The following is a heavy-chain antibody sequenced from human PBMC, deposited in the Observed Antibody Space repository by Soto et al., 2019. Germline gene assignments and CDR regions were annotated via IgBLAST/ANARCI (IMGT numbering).Heavy chain of an antibody. V-gene: IGHV5-10-1*01. J-gene: IGHJ3*02. Sequence: ESLKISCNGSGYSFTSYWLSWVRQMPGKGLEWMGRIDPSDSYTNYSPSFQGHVTISADKSISTAYLQWSSLKDSDTAMYYWARPILSGDHAFDIWGQGTMVTVS. CDR2: IDPSDSYT. CDR1: GYSFTSYW. D-gene: IGHD3-9*01. CDR3: ARPILSGDHAFDI.